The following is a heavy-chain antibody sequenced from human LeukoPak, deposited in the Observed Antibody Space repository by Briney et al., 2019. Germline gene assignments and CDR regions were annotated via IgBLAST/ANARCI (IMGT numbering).Heavy chain of an antibody. D-gene: IGHD6-19*01. CDR3: ARVSGIAVAGVAFDI. V-gene: IGHV4-61*02. J-gene: IGHJ3*02. CDR2: IYTSGST. CDR1: GGSISSGSYY. Sequence: PSQTLSLTCTVSGGSISSGSYYRSWIRQPAGKGLEWIGRIYTSGSTNYNPSLKSRVTISVDTSKNQFSLKLSSVTAADTAVYYCARVSGIAVAGVAFDIWGQGTMVTVSS.